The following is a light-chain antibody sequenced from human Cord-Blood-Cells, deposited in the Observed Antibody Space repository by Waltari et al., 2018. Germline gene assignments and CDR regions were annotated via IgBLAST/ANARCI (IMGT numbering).Light chain of an antibody. V-gene: IGKV1-39*01. Sequence: DIQMTQSPSSLSASVGDRVTITCRASQSISSYLNWYQQKPGKAPKLLIYAASSLQSGVPSRFSGSGSGTDFTLPISSPQPEDFATYYCQQSYSTPTWTFGQVTKVE. CDR3: QQSYSTPTWT. J-gene: IGKJ1*01. CDR2: AAS. CDR1: QSISSY.